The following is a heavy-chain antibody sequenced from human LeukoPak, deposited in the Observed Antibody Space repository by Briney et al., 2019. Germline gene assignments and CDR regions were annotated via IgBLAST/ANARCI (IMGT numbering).Heavy chain of an antibody. D-gene: IGHD3-3*01. CDR1: GFTFSTYA. CDR3: AFFSNYFDF. Sequence: GGSLRLSCAASGFTFSTYAMTWVRQAPGKGLEWVSAISGSGGSTYYADSVKGRFTISRDNSKNTLYLQMNSLRAEDTAVYYCAFFSNYFDFWGQGTLVTVSS. V-gene: IGHV3-23*01. CDR2: ISGSGGST. J-gene: IGHJ4*02.